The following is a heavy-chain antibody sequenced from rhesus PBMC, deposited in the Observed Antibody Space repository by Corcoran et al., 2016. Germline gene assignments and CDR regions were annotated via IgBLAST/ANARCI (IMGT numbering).Heavy chain of an antibody. CDR2: IYGNSAST. CDR1: GGSISGGYY. CDR3: ARGRAAAGSLDY. J-gene: IGHJ4*01. V-gene: IGHV4S7*01. Sequence: QVQLQESGPGLVKPSETLSLTCAASGGSISGGYYWGWIRQHPGQGLEWMGNIYGNSASTYYNPSLKSRVTISKDTSKNQFSLKLSSVTAADTAVYYCARGRAAAGSLDYWGQGVLVTVSS. D-gene: IGHD6-31*01.